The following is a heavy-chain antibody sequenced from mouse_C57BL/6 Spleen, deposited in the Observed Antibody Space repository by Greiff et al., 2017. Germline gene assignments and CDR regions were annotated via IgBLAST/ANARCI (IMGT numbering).Heavy chain of an antibody. Sequence: QVQLQQPGAELVKPGASVKMSCKASGYTFPSYWITWVKHRPGQGLEWIGDIYPGSGSTNYNEKFKSKATLTVDTSSSTAYMQLSSLTSEDSAVYYCARSGYYGSSLLDVWGTGTTVTVSS. CDR3: ARSGYYGSSLLDV. CDR2: IYPGSGST. J-gene: IGHJ1*03. V-gene: IGHV1-55*01. CDR1: GYTFPSYW. D-gene: IGHD1-1*01.